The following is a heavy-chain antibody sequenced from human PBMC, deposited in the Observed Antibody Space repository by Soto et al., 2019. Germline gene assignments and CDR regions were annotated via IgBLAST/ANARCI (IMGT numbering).Heavy chain of an antibody. J-gene: IGHJ3*02. CDR1: GFTFSGYA. V-gene: IGHV3-23*01. CDR2: ISGSGGST. Sequence: EVQLLESGGGLVQPGGSLRLSCAASGFTFSGYAMSWVRQAPGKGLEWVSAISGSGGSTYYADSVKGRFTISRDNSKNTLYLQMNSLRAEDTAVYYCAKNLTAIMITFGGVLGSAFDIWGQGTMVTVSS. CDR3: AKNLTAIMITFGGVLGSAFDI. D-gene: IGHD3-16*01.